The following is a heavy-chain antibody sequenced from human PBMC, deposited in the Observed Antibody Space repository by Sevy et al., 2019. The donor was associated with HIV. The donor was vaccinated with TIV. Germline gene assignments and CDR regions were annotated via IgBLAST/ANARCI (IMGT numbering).Heavy chain of an antibody. CDR3: ARHHASYGVTGYYYYYGLDV. V-gene: IGHV5-51*01. Sequence: GESLKISCKGSGYNFISYWIGWVRQMPGRGLEWMGIIYPDDSDTRYSPSFQGQVTISVDKSINPAYLQGSSLKASDTAMYYCARHHASYGVTGYYYYYGLDVWGQGTTVTVSS. J-gene: IGHJ6*02. D-gene: IGHD4-17*01. CDR2: IYPDDSDT. CDR1: GYNFISYW.